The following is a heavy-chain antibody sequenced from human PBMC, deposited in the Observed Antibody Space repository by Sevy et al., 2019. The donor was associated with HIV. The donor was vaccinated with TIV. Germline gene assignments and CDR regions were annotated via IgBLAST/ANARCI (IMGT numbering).Heavy chain of an antibody. CDR2: IVTSIGPA. CDR1: GGSFASFV. Sequence: ASVKVSCKASGGSFASFVFNWVRLAPGQGLEWMGGIVTSIGPAKYAQKFQGRVTITADESTSTTYTELSSLRSEDTAIYYCARPQYDTTGYYPLYFYAMDVWGQGTTVTVSS. CDR3: ARPQYDTTGYYPLYFYAMDV. V-gene: IGHV1-69*13. J-gene: IGHJ6*02. D-gene: IGHD3-9*01.